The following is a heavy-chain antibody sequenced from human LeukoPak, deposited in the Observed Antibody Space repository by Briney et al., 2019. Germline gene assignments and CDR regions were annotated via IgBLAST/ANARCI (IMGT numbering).Heavy chain of an antibody. V-gene: IGHV3-23*01. CDR2: LKGTGEK. CDR1: GFSFSSYA. Sequence: GGSLRLSCVASGFSFSSYAMIWVRQTPARGLEWVSSLKGTGEKYYADSVKGRFTLSRDDSRNTVYLQLNNLRVDDTGVYYCARASWLSNADAVWWGQGTVVTVSS. J-gene: IGHJ4*02. CDR3: ARASWLSNADAVW. D-gene: IGHD1-1*01.